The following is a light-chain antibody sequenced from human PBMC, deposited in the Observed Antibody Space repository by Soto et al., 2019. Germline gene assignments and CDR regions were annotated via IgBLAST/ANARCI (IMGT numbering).Light chain of an antibody. V-gene: IGLV2-14*03. CDR1: SSDVGGYNS. CDR2: DVT. CDR3: NSYTSSSTPNV. Sequence: QSALTQPASVSGSPGQSITISCTGSSSDVGGYNSVSWYQHHPGKAPKLMIYDVTNRPSGVSNRFSGSKSGNTASLTISGLLAEDEADYYCNSYTSSSTPNVFGPGTKVTVL. J-gene: IGLJ1*01.